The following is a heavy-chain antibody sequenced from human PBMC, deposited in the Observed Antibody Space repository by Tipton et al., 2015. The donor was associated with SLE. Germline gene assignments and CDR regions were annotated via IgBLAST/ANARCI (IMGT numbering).Heavy chain of an antibody. J-gene: IGHJ4*02. CDR1: GVSIRSPNYY. V-gene: IGHV4-39*07. Sequence: TLSLTCTVSGVSIRSPNYYWGWIRQPPGKGLEWIGSIYYSGNIFYSPSLKSRVTVSVDTSKNQLSLRLISVTAADTAVYYCARDVAAEFDYWGQGTLVTVSS. CDR2: IYYSGNI. D-gene: IGHD6-13*01. CDR3: ARDVAAEFDY.